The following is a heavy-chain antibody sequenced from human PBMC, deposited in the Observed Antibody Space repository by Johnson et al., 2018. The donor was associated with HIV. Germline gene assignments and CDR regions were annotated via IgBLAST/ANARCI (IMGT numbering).Heavy chain of an antibody. Sequence: QVQLVESGGGVVQPGKSLTLSCVGSGLSFSNFGIHWVRQAPGKGPEWVAVISFDGNLKKYADSVKGRFTISRDNSKNMLFLQMSSLRAEDTAVYYCAKDLEGHDVFDIWGQGTAVTVSS. CDR1: GLSFSNFG. V-gene: IGHV3-30*18. J-gene: IGHJ3*02. CDR2: ISFDGNLK. CDR3: AKDLEGHDVFDI.